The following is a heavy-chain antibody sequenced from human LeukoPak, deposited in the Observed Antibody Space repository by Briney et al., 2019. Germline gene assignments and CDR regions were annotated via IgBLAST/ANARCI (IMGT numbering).Heavy chain of an antibody. V-gene: IGHV3-21*01. D-gene: IGHD5-12*01. CDR2: ISSSSSYI. CDR1: GFTFSSYS. CDR3: ARGHSGYHFDY. Sequence: PGGSLRLSCAASGFTFSSYSMNWVRQAPGKGLEWVSSISSSSSYIYYADLVKGRFTISRDNAKNSLYLQMNSLRAEDTAVYYCARGHSGYHFDYWGQGTLVTVSS. J-gene: IGHJ4*02.